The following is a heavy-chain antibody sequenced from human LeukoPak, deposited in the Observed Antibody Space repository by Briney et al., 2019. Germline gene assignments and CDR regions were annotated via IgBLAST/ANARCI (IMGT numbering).Heavy chain of an antibody. V-gene: IGHV1-8*01. Sequence: GASVKVSCKASGYTFTNYDSSWVRQAAGQGLEGMGWMNPNSGNAGSAQKFQGRVTMTSNTSISTAYMELSSLRSEETAVYYCARGLRREQQLLSAFDYWGQRTPVTVSS. CDR3: ARGLRREQQLLSAFDY. J-gene: IGHJ4*02. CDR2: MNPNSGNA. D-gene: IGHD6-13*01. CDR1: GYTFTNYD.